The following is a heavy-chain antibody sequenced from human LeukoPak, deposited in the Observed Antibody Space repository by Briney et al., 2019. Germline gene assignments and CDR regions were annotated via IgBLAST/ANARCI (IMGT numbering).Heavy chain of an antibody. CDR3: ARDRYYDSSGYYFDY. J-gene: IGHJ4*02. Sequence: GGSLRLSCAASGFTFSSYSMNWVRQAPGKGLEWVSSISSFSSYIYYTDSVKGRFTISRDNAKNSLYLQMNSLRAEDTAVYYCARDRYYDSSGYYFDYWGQGTLVTVSS. V-gene: IGHV3-21*01. D-gene: IGHD3-22*01. CDR1: GFTFSSYS. CDR2: ISSFSSYI.